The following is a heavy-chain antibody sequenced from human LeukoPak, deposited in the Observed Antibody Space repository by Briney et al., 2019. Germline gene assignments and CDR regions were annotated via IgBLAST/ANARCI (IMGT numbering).Heavy chain of an antibody. CDR3: AREWDFGGALDY. J-gene: IGHJ4*02. CDR2: INPSGGST. CDR1: GYTFTSYY. D-gene: IGHD3-16*01. V-gene: IGHV1-46*01. Sequence: ASVKVSCKASGYTFTSYYMHWVRQAPGQGLERMGIINPSGGSTSYAQKFQGRVTMTRDMSTSTVYMELRSLRSDDTAVYYCAREWDFGGALDYWGQGTLVTVSS.